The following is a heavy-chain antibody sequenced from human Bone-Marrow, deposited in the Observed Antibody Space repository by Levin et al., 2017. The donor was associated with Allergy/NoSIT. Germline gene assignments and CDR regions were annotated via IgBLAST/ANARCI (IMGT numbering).Heavy chain of an antibody. D-gene: IGHD2-2*01. V-gene: IGHV4-34*01. CDR2: INDGGST. J-gene: IGHJ2*01. Sequence: SETLSLTCAVEGGAFSGYFWNWIRQPPGQGLEWIGGINDGGSTNFNPSLKTRVTMSVDLIKKQISLKLTSATAADTAVYYCARGQYHGPWFFDIWGRGTLVSVSS. CDR1: GGAFSGYF. CDR3: ARGQYHGPWFFDI.